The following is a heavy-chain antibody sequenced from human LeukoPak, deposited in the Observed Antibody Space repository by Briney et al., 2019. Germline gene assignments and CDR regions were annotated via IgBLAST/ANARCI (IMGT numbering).Heavy chain of an antibody. CDR1: GGSISSYY. D-gene: IGHD3-22*01. V-gene: IGHV4-59*08. CDR2: IYYSGST. CDR3: ASQYYYDSSGYPYFDD. J-gene: IGHJ4*02. Sequence: SETLSLTCTVSGGSISSYYWSWIRQPPGKGLEWIGYIYYSGSTNYNPSLKSRVTISVDTSKNQFSLKLSSVTAADTAVYYCASQYYYDSSGYPYFDDWGQGTLVTVSS.